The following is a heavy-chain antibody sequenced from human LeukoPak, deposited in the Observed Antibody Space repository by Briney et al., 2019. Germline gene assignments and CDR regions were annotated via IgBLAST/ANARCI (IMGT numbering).Heavy chain of an antibody. CDR2: IYYSGNT. J-gene: IGHJ4*02. D-gene: IGHD3-16*01. CDR1: GGSFSGYY. CDR3: ARDLGFGYFDY. V-gene: IGHV4-59*01. Sequence: SETLSLTCAVYGGSFSGYYWSWIRQPPGKGQEWIGDIYYSGNTNYNPSLKSRVTISVDTSKNQFSLKLSSVTAADTAVYYCARDLGFGYFDYWGQVTLVTVSS.